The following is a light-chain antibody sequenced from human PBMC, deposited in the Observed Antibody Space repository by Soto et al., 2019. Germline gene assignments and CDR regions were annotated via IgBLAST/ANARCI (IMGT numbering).Light chain of an antibody. CDR2: NAS. V-gene: IGKV3-11*01. CDR1: QDIRIF. Sequence: EIVLTQSPATLSLSPGDRATLSCTASQDIRIFLAWYQQKPGQAPRLLIYNASQRATGIPARFAGSGAGTDFNLTISSLGPEDFAVYYCQQRYHWPPLTFGGGTKVEIK. J-gene: IGKJ4*01. CDR3: QQRYHWPPLT.